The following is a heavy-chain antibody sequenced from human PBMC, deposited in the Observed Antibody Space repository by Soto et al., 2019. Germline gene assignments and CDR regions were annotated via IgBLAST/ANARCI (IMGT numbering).Heavy chain of an antibody. J-gene: IGHJ4*01. Sequence: EVQLVESGGGLVKPGGSLRLSCAASGFTFSSYSMNWVRQAPGKGLEWVSSISSSSSYIYYADSVKGRFTISRDNAKNSLYLQMNSLRAEDTAVYYCARDTEYSSSWTYFDYWGHGTMVTVSS. CDR2: ISSSSSYI. V-gene: IGHV3-21*01. CDR1: GFTFSSYS. CDR3: ARDTEYSSSWTYFDY. D-gene: IGHD6-13*01.